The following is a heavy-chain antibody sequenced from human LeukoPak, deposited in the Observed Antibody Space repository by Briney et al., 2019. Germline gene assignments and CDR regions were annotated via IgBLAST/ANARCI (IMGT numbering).Heavy chain of an antibody. CDR2: ISYDGSNK. Sequence: GRSLRLSCAASGFTFSSYAMHWVRQAPGKGLEWVAVISYDGSNKYYADSVKGRFTISRDNSKNTLYLQMNSLRAEDTAVYYCARVLPVERRDGELGYWGQGTLVTVSS. CDR1: GFTFSSYA. J-gene: IGHJ4*02. V-gene: IGHV3-30-3*01. CDR3: ARVLPVERRDGELGY. D-gene: IGHD5-24*01.